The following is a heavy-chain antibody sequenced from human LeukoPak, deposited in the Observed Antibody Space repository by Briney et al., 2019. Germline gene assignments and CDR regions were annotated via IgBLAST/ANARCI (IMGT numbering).Heavy chain of an antibody. CDR3: ARDLIVPVAMTGSGSYSTDY. Sequence: SETLSLTCTVSGASISSTSYCWGWIRQPAGKGLEWIGHIHTSGSTNYNPSLKSRVTMSVDTSKNQFSLKLSSVTAADTAVYYCARDLIVPVAMTGSGSYSTDYWGQGTLVTVSS. J-gene: IGHJ4*02. CDR1: GASISSTSYC. D-gene: IGHD3-10*01. CDR2: IHTSGST. V-gene: IGHV4-61*09.